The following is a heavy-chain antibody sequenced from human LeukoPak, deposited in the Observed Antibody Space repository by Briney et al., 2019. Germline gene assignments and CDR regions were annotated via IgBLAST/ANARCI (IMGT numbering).Heavy chain of an antibody. D-gene: IGHD4-17*01. CDR3: ARQYGDSSDFDY. CDR1: GYSFTSYG. V-gene: IGHV1-18*01. Sequence: ASVKVSCKASGYSFTSYGISWVRQAPGQGLEWMGWISDHNANTNYAQKVQGRVTMTTDTSTSTAYMEVRSLRSDDTAVYYCARQYGDSSDFDYWGQGTLVTVSS. CDR2: ISDHNANT. J-gene: IGHJ4*02.